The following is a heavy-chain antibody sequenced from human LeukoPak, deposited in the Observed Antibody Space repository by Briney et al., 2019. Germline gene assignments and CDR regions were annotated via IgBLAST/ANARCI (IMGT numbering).Heavy chain of an antibody. V-gene: IGHV5-51*01. CDR1: GYSFTSYW. D-gene: IGHD3-10*01. CDR2: IYPGDSDT. CDR3: ARYPTDYYGSGSYNRQPSSPPKYYYYYMDV. Sequence: GESLKISCKGSGYSFTSYWIGWVRQMPGKGLEWMGIIYPGDSDTRYSPSFQGQVTISADKSISTAYLQWSSLKASDTAMYYCARYPTDYYGSGSYNRQPSSPPKYYYYYMDVWGKGTTVTVSS. J-gene: IGHJ6*03.